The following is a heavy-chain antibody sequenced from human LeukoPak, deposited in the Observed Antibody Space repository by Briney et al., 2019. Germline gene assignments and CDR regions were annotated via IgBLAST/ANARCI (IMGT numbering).Heavy chain of an antibody. CDR3: ARGGDYYDSSGFGR. D-gene: IGHD3-22*01. CDR2: IYYSGST. V-gene: IGHV4-59*01. J-gene: IGHJ5*02. CDR1: GGSISSYY. Sequence: SETLSLTCTVSGGSISSYYWSWIRQPPGKGLEWIGYIYYSGSTNYNPSLKSRATISVDTSKNQFSLKLSSVTAADTAVYYCARGGDYYDSSGFGRWGQGTLVTVSS.